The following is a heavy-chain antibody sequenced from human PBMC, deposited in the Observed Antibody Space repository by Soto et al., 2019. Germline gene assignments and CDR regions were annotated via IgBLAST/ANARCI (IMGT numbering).Heavy chain of an antibody. Sequence: HPGGSLRLSCAASGFTFSSYSMNWVRQAPGKGLQWISYISSSSNTIYYADSVKGRFTISRDYAKNSLYLQMSSLRVEDTALYYCIKESNPGGLDYWGQGTLVTVSS. V-gene: IGHV3-48*01. J-gene: IGHJ4*02. D-gene: IGHD1-26*01. CDR1: GFTFSSYS. CDR2: ISSSSNTI. CDR3: IKESNPGGLDY.